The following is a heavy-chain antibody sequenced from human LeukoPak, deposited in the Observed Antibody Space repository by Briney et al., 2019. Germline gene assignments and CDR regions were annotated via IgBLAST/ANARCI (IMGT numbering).Heavy chain of an antibody. Sequence: SETLSLTCAVSGGSISSGGYSWSWIRQPPGKGLEWIGYIYHSGSTYYNPSLKSRVTISVDRSKNQFSLKLSSVTAADTAVYYCARGPFPNYYYGMDVWGQGTTVTVSS. CDR1: GGSISSGGYS. CDR2: IYHSGST. J-gene: IGHJ6*02. CDR3: ARGPFPNYYYGMDV. D-gene: IGHD2/OR15-2a*01. V-gene: IGHV4-30-2*01.